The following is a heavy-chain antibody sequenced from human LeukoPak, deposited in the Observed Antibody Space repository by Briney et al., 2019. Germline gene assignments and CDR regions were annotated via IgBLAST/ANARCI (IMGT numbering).Heavy chain of an antibody. J-gene: IGHJ5*02. CDR2: IYYSGAT. V-gene: IGHV4-59*01. Sequence: SETLSLTCTVSGGSIDSNSWTWIRQPPGKGLEWIGYIYYSGATNYNPSLKSRVTMSVDMSKNQFSLKLSSVTAADTAVYYCARRSSSWKNWFDPWGQGTLVTVSS. CDR1: GGSIDSNS. CDR3: ARRSSSWKNWFDP. D-gene: IGHD6-13*01.